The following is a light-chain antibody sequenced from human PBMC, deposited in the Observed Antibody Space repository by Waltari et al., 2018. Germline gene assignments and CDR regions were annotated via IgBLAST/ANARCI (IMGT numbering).Light chain of an antibody. CDR2: GST. Sequence: QSVLTQPPSVSGAPGQRVTISCTGRGSKLGAGYVVHWYQQLPRAAPKLLIYGSTSRPLGVPARFFGSTSGTSASLAITGLQAEDEADYYCQSYDTSLSVVFGGGTKLTVL. CDR3: QSYDTSLSVV. CDR1: GSKLGAGYV. J-gene: IGLJ3*02. V-gene: IGLV1-40*01.